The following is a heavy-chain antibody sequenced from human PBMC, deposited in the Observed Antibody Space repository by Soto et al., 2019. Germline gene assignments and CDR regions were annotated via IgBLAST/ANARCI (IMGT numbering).Heavy chain of an antibody. D-gene: IGHD5-12*01. J-gene: IGHJ4*02. CDR1: GFTFSSYG. CDR2: IWYDGSNK. CDR3: ARATLSGPTLAQFYY. V-gene: IGHV3-33*01. Sequence: GGSLRLSCAASGFTFSSYGMHWVRQAPGKGLEWVAVIWYDGSNKYYADSVKGRFTISRDNSKNTLYLQMNSLRAEDTAVYYCARATLSGPTLAQFYYWGQGTLVTVSS.